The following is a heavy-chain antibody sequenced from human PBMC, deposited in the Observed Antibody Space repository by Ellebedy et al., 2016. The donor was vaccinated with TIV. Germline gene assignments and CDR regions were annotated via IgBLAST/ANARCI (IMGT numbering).Heavy chain of an antibody. J-gene: IGHJ4*02. V-gene: IGHV1-46*01. D-gene: IGHD3-22*01. CDR1: GYTFTSYY. CDR3: ARGDKYYYDSSGYYYNY. Sequence: ASVQVSCKASGYTFTSYYMYWVRQAPGQGLEWMGIINPSAGSTNYAQKFQGRVTMTRDTSTSTVYMELSSLRSEDTAVYYCARGDKYYYDSSGYYYNYWGQGTLVTVSS. CDR2: INPSAGST.